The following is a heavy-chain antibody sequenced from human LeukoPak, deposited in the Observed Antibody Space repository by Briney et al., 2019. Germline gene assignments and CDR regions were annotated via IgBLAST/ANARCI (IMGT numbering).Heavy chain of an antibody. D-gene: IGHD1-14*01. V-gene: IGHV4-4*02. CDR2: ISLSGHT. CDR1: GGSLTTTNY. Sequence: PSGTLSLTCGVSGGSLTTTNYWSWVRQPPGQGLEWIGEISLSGHTNYNPSLKSRVTISLDTSKNQFSLKLTSVTAADTAVYYCSRAGTGFNIPGAYWGQGTLVTVSS. CDR3: SRAGTGFNIPGAY. J-gene: IGHJ4*02.